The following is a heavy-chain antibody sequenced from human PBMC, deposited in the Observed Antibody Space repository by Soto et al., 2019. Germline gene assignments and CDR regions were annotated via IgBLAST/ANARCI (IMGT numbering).Heavy chain of an antibody. Sequence: GGSLRLSCAASGFTFSSYAMHWVRQAPGKGLEWVAVISYDGSNKYYADSVKGRFTISRDNSKNTLYLQMNSLRAEDTAVYYCARAPGVGLNWFDPWGQGTLVTVSS. CDR3: ARAPGVGLNWFDP. CDR1: GFTFSSYA. D-gene: IGHD2-15*01. CDR2: ISYDGSNK. V-gene: IGHV3-30-3*01. J-gene: IGHJ5*02.